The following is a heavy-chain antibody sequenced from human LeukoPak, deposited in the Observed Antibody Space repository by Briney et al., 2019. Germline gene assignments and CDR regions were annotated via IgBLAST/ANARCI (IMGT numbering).Heavy chain of an antibody. D-gene: IGHD3-10*01. CDR1: GFTFSSYE. V-gene: IGHV3-48*03. Sequence: PGGSLRLSCAASGFTFSSYEMTWVRQAPGKGLEWVSYIHTSGSTMYYADSVKGRFTVSRDNAQNSLYLQMNSLRAEDTAVYYCARDLRFYYGSGSYSAFDCWGQGTLVTVSS. J-gene: IGHJ4*02. CDR2: IHTSGSTM. CDR3: ARDLRFYYGSGSYSAFDC.